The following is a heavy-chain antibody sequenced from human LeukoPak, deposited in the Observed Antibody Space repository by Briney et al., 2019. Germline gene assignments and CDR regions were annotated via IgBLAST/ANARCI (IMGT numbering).Heavy chain of an antibody. D-gene: IGHD3-10*01. CDR3: ARYGSGSHNWFDP. CDR2: IYYNGNT. CDR1: GGSISIGGYY. J-gene: IGHJ5*02. V-gene: IGHV4-31*03. Sequence: PSETLSLTCTVSGGSISIGGYYWSWIRQHPGKGLEWIGYIYYNGNTYYNPSLKSRLTISGDTSENQFSLKLSSVTAADTAVYYCARYGSGSHNWFDPWGQGTLVTVSS.